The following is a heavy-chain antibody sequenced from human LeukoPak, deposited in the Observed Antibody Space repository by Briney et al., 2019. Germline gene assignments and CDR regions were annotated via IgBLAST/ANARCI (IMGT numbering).Heavy chain of an antibody. V-gene: IGHV4-30-2*01. CDR2: IYHSGST. D-gene: IGHD2-2*01. Sequence: SETLSLTCVVSGSSISSGGYSWSWIWQPPGKGLEWIGYIYHSGSTYYNPSLKSRVTISVDRSKNQFSLKLSSVTAADTAVYYCATGATYQPFAFDIWGQGTMVTVSS. J-gene: IGHJ3*02. CDR1: GSSISSGGYS. CDR3: ATGATYQPFAFDI.